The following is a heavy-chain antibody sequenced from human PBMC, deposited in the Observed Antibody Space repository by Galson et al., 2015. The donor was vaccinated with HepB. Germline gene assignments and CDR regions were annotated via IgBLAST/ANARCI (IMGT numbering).Heavy chain of an antibody. J-gene: IGHJ4*02. D-gene: IGHD3-10*01. CDR3: ARGPPMVRGVIMGY. CDR1: GSTFTSYD. Sequence: SVKVSCKASGSTFTSYDINWVRQATGQGLEWMGWMNPNSGNTGYAQKFQGRVTMTRNTSISTAYMELSSLRSEDTAVYYCARGPPMVRGVIMGYWGQGTLVTVSS. CDR2: MNPNSGNT. V-gene: IGHV1-8*01.